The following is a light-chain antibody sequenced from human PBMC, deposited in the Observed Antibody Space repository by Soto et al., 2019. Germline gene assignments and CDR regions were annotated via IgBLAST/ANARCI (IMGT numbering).Light chain of an antibody. CDR3: QQSYNTPQT. J-gene: IGKJ1*01. CDR1: QTITNY. CDR2: ATD. V-gene: IGKV1-39*01. Sequence: DIQMTQSPSSLSASVGDRVTITCRASQTITNYLNWYQQQSGKAPQLLIYATDTLQSGVPSRFSGSGSGPDYTLTISSLQPEDFATYYCQQSYNTPQTFGQGTKVDLK.